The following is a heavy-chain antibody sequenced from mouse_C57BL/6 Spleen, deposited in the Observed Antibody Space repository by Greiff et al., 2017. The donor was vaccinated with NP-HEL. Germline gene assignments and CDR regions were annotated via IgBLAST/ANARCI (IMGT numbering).Heavy chain of an antibody. J-gene: IGHJ2*01. CDR2: INPNNGGT. D-gene: IGHD1-1*01. CDR1: GYTFTDYN. Sequence: EVQLQQSGPELVKPGASVKIPCKASGYTFTDYNMDWVKQSHGKSLEWIGDINPNNGGTIYNQKFKGKATLTVDKSSSTAYMELRSLTSEDTAVYYCARSVRVYYGFDYWGQGTTLTVSS. V-gene: IGHV1-18*01. CDR3: ARSVRVYYGFDY.